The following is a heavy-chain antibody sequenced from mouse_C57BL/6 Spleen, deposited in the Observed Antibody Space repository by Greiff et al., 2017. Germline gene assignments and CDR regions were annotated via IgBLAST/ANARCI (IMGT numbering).Heavy chain of an antibody. V-gene: IGHV1-75*01. CDR2: IFPGSGST. CDR1: GYTFTDYY. CDR3: ARSSYYGRRGWYLDV. J-gene: IGHJ1*03. Sequence: QVQLKESGPELVKPGASVKISCKASGYTFTDYYINWVKQRPGQGLEWIGWIFPGSGSTYYNEKFKGKATLTVDKSSSTAYMLLSSLTSEDSAVYFCARSSYYGRRGWYLDVWGTGTTVTVSS. D-gene: IGHD1-1*01.